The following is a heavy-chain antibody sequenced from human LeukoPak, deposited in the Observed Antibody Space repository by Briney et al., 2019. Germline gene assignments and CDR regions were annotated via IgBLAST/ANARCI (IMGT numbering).Heavy chain of an antibody. CDR1: GFTFSNYA. V-gene: IGHV3-30*18. J-gene: IGHJ4*02. Sequence: PGGSLRLSCSASGFTFSNYAMQWVRQAPGKGLEWVGVTSSDGGNKFYADSVKGRFTISRDNSKNTLYLQMNSLRAEDTAVYYCANGDYWGQGTLVTVSS. CDR3: ANGDY. CDR2: TSSDGGNK.